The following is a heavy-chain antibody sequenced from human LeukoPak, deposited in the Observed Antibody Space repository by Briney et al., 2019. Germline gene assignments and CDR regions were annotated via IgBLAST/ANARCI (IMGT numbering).Heavy chain of an antibody. CDR2: ISSTGGTI. V-gene: IGHV3-48*01. CDR3: GYSRAAFDI. J-gene: IGHJ3*02. Sequence: GGSLRLSCAASGFTFSGFIMNWVRQAPGKGLEWVSFISSTGGTIYYADSVKGRFTVSRDNGKNSLLLQMNSLRAEDTALYARGYSRAAFDIWGQGTVVAVSS. CDR1: GFTFSGFI. D-gene: IGHD2-15*01.